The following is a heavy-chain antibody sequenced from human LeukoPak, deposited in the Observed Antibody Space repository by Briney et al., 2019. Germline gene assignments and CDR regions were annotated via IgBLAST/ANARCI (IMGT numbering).Heavy chain of an antibody. Sequence: PGGSLRLSCAASGFTFSSYSMNWVRQAPGKGLEWVSSISSSSSYIYYADSVKGRFTTSRDNAKNSLYLQMNSLRAEDTAVYYCARLGSSSWDYYYYYMDVWGKGTTVTVSS. D-gene: IGHD6-13*01. V-gene: IGHV3-21*01. CDR3: ARLGSSSWDYYYYYMDV. CDR1: GFTFSSYS. J-gene: IGHJ6*03. CDR2: ISSSSSYI.